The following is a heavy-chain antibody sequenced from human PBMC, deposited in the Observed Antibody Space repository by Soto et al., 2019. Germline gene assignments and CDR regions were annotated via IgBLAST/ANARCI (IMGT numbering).Heavy chain of an antibody. CDR1: GYSFTSYW. J-gene: IGHJ6*04. D-gene: IGHD3-3*01. Sequence: GESLKISCKGSGYSFTSYWIGWVRQMPGKGLEWMGIIYPGDSDTRYSPSFQGQVTISADKSISTAYLQWSSLKASDTAMYYCARTAVTQDDFWSGYIMDVWGKGTTVTVSS. CDR3: ARTAVTQDDFWSGYIMDV. V-gene: IGHV5-51*01. CDR2: IYPGDSDT.